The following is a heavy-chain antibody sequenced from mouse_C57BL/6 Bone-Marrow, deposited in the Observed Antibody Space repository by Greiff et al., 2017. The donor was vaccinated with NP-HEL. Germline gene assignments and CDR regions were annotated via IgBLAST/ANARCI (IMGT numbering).Heavy chain of an antibody. V-gene: IGHV1-7*01. CDR1: GYTFTSYW. Sequence: VQMQQSGAELAKPGASVKLSCKASGYTFTSYWMHWVKQRPGQGLEWIGYINPSSGYTKYNQKFKDKATLTADKSSSTAYMKLSSLTYADSAVYYCARPDGGAGYAMDYWGQGTSVTVSS. CDR2: INPSSGYT. CDR3: ARPDGGAGYAMDY. J-gene: IGHJ4*01.